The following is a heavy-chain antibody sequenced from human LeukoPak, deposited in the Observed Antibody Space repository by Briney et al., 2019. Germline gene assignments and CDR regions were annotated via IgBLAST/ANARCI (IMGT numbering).Heavy chain of an antibody. J-gene: IGHJ4*02. Sequence: SETLSLTCAVSSYSISSGSYWGRIRPSPGKGLEWVGSIFHSGNSYYNPSLKSRLTMSVDTSKNQFSLKLTSVTAADTALYYCARVTYVDDMLYQYFDYWGQGILVTVSS. CDR2: IFHSGNS. CDR3: ARVTYVDDMLYQYFDY. D-gene: IGHD4-17*01. CDR1: SYSISSGSY. V-gene: IGHV4-38-2*01.